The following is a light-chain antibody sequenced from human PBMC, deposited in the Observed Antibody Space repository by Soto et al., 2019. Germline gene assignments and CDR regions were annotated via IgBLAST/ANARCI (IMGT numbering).Light chain of an antibody. CDR3: SSYTSSSTVV. CDR2: DVS. CDR1: SSDVGAYNY. Sequence: QSALTQPASVSGSPGQSITISCTGTSSDVGAYNYVSWYQHHPGKAPKLLIYDVSHRPSGVSNRFSGSKSGNTASLTISGLQAEDEADYYCSSYTSSSTVVFGGGPSSPS. V-gene: IGLV2-14*03. J-gene: IGLJ2*01.